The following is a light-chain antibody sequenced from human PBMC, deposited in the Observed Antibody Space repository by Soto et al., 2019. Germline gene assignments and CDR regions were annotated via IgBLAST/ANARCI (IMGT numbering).Light chain of an antibody. Sequence: QYVLAPPPSVSRAPGHRSTISCSGSGSNIVAGYDVPWYQQLPGTAASLLTYGNSNRHSGVPYRFSGSKSRTSVSLATTGLKAEDAAEDYCQSYDSSLSGLLGTGTKV. CDR2: GNS. V-gene: IGLV1-40*01. CDR1: GSNIVAGYD. J-gene: IGLJ1*01. CDR3: QSYDSSLSGL.